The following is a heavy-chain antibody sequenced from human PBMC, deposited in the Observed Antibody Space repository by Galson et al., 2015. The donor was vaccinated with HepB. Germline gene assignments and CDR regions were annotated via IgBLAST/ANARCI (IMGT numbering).Heavy chain of an antibody. Sequence: SVKVSCKASGYTFTISAIHWVRQAPGHRLEWMGWINAGNGNTKYSQKFQGRVTITRDTSASTAYMELSSLRSEDTAVYYCARAGGNPPVIDFDYWGQGTLVTVSS. CDR1: GYTFTISA. J-gene: IGHJ4*02. D-gene: IGHD4-23*01. CDR3: ARAGGNPPVIDFDY. V-gene: IGHV1-3*01. CDR2: INAGNGNT.